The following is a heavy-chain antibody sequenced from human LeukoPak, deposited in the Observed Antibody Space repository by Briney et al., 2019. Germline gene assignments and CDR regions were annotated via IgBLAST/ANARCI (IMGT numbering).Heavy chain of an antibody. Sequence: GGSLRLSCAASGFTFSSYAMSWVRQAPGKGLEWVSAISGSGGSTYYADSVKGRFTISRDNSKNTLYLQMNSLRAEDTAVYYCAKDTYGSGSYYPYYFDYWGQGTLVTVSS. D-gene: IGHD3-10*01. CDR1: GFTFSSYA. CDR3: AKDTYGSGSYYPYYFDY. J-gene: IGHJ4*02. V-gene: IGHV3-23*01. CDR2: ISGSGGST.